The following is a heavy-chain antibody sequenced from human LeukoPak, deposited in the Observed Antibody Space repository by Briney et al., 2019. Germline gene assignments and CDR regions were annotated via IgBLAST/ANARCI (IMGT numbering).Heavy chain of an antibody. D-gene: IGHD3-22*01. J-gene: IGHJ3*02. CDR2: IGAGGDSI. CDR3: ARDLDYYDSSGYYPDAFDI. Sequence: PGGSLRLSCAASGFTFSTYAMTWVRQAPGKGLEWVSAIGAGGDSIFYADSVKGRFTISRDNSKNTLYLQMNSLRAEDTAVYYCARDLDYYDSSGYYPDAFDIWGQGTMVTVSS. CDR1: GFTFSTYA. V-gene: IGHV3-23*01.